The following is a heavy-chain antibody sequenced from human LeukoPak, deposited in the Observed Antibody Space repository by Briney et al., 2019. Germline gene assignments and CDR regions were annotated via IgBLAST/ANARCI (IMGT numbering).Heavy chain of an antibody. Sequence: PGGSLRLSCAASGIIFKHYWMSWVRQVPGKGLEWVANIKEDGSEKNYVDSVKGRFTISRDNARNSLYLQMNSLRAEDTAVYYCARRGWQFDSWGQGTLVTVSS. V-gene: IGHV3-7*01. D-gene: IGHD2-15*01. CDR3: ARRGWQFDS. CDR2: IKEDGSEK. J-gene: IGHJ4*02. CDR1: GIIFKHYW.